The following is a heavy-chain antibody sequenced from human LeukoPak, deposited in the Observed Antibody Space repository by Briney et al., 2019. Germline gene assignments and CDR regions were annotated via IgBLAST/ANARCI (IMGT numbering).Heavy chain of an antibody. V-gene: IGHV1-69*01. CDR3: ARSIPGPHCGGDGCPPTLTPFDL. CDR1: GGTFSSYA. D-gene: IGHD2-21*01. J-gene: IGHJ4*02. Sequence: SVKVSCKASGGTFSSYAISWVRQAPGQGLEWMGGIIPIFGTANYAQKFQGRVTITADESTSTAYMELSSLRSEDTAVYYCARSIPGPHCGGDGCPPTLTPFDLWGQGTLVTVSS. CDR2: IIPIFGTA.